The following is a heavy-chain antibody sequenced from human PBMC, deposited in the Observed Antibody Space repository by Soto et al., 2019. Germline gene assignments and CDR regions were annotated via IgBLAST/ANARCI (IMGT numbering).Heavy chain of an antibody. D-gene: IGHD6-6*01. J-gene: IGHJ6*02. CDR2: IIPIFGTA. CDR3: ARTQGPIAARPYYYYGMDV. CDR1: GGTFSSYA. V-gene: IGHV1-69*13. Sequence: SVKVSCKASGGTFSSYAISWVRQAPEQGLEWMGGIIPIFGTANYAQKFQGRVTITADESTSTAYMELSSLRSEDTAVYYCARTQGPIAARPYYYYGMDVWGQGTTVTVSS.